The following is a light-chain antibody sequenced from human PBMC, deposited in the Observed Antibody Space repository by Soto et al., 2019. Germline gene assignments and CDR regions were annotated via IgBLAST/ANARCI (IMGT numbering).Light chain of an antibody. Sequence: ELVLTQSPATLSLSPGERATLSCGASQSVTRNYLAWYQQKPGLAPRILIYDASRRATGIPGRFSASGSGTDFTLTITRLEPEDFAVYYCQQYGSSPLTFGGGTKV. V-gene: IGKV3D-20*01. J-gene: IGKJ4*01. CDR3: QQYGSSPLT. CDR2: DAS. CDR1: QSVTRNY.